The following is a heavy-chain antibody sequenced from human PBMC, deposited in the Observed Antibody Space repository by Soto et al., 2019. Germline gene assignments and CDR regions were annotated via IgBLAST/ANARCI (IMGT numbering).Heavy chain of an antibody. D-gene: IGHD3-10*01. J-gene: IGHJ4*02. CDR3: ARVPRITMVRGVITRDY. V-gene: IGHV4-34*01. CDR1: GGSFSGYY. CDR2: INHSGST. Sequence: PSETLSLTCAVYGGSFSGYYWSWIRQPPGKGLEWIGEINHSGSTNYNPSLKSRVTISVDTSKNQFSLKLSSVTAADTAVYYCARVPRITMVRGVITRDYWGQGTLVTVSS.